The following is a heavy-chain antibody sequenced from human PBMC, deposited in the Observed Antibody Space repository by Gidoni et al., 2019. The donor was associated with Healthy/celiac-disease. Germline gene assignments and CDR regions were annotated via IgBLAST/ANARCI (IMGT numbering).Heavy chain of an antibody. Sequence: PGKGLEWVAVICYDGSNKYYADSVKSRFTISRDNSKNTLYLQMNSLRAEYTAVYYFARENTKVVAPDYWGQGTLVTVSS. V-gene: IGHV3-33*01. CDR3: ARENTKVVAPDY. D-gene: IGHD2-15*01. J-gene: IGHJ4*02. CDR2: ICYDGSNK.